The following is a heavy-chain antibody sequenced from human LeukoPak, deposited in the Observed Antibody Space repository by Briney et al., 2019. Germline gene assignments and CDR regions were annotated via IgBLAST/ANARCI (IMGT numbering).Heavy chain of an antibody. Sequence: GGSLRLSCAASGFTFSSYAMSWVRQAPGKGLEGVSLINDSGGNTYYADSVKGRFTISRDNSKNTLFLQMSSLRAEDTAVYYCAKTSAGIRGGYFDYWGQGTLVTVSS. CDR1: GFTFSSYA. CDR2: INDSGGNT. D-gene: IGHD3-10*01. J-gene: IGHJ4*02. V-gene: IGHV3-23*01. CDR3: AKTSAGIRGGYFDY.